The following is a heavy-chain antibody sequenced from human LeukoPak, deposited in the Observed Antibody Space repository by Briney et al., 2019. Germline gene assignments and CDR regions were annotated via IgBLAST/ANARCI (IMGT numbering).Heavy chain of an antibody. D-gene: IGHD6-13*01. CDR1: GFTFSSYE. CDR2: INNIGSTT. J-gene: IGHJ6*04. V-gene: IGHV3-48*03. Sequence: PGGSLRLSCAASGFTFSSYEMNWVRQAPGRGLEWVSYINNIGSTTYYADSVKARFTISRDNVKNSLYLQMNSLRGEDTAVYYCARPLFSSWYGVMDVWGKGTTVTISS. CDR3: ARPLFSSWYGVMDV.